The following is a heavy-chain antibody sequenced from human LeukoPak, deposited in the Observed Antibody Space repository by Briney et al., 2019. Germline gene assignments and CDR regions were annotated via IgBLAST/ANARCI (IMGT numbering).Heavy chain of an antibody. CDR3: ARACPGTYGMDV. D-gene: IGHD6-13*01. J-gene: IGHJ6*02. CDR2: INPNSGDT. CDR1: GYTFTGYY. Sequence: ASVKVSCKASGYTFTGYYMHWVRQAPGQGLEWMGWINPNSGDTNYAQKFQGWVTMTRDTSISTAYMELSRLRSDDTAVYYCARACPGTYGMDVWGQGTTVTVSS. V-gene: IGHV1-2*04.